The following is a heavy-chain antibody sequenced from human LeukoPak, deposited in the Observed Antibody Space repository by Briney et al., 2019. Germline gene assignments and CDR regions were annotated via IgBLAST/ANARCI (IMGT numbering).Heavy chain of an antibody. D-gene: IGHD4-11*01. Sequence: ASVKVSCKASGYTFTSYDINWVRQATGQGLEWIGWINPNSGDTNYAQKFQDRVTMTRDTSISTAYIELNFLRSDDTAVYYCAKGGSSYSEMDYWGQGTLVTVSS. CDR1: GYTFTSYD. V-gene: IGHV1-2*02. CDR2: INPNSGDT. CDR3: AKGGSSYSEMDY. J-gene: IGHJ4*02.